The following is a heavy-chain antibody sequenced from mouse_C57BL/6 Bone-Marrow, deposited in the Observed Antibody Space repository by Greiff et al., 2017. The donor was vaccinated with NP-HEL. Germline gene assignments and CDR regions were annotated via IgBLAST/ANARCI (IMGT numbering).Heavy chain of an antibody. CDR3: ASAYTTGVATDYAMDY. J-gene: IGHJ4*01. Sequence: VQLQQSVAELVRPGASVKLSCTASGFNIKNTYMHWVKQRPEQGLEWIGRIDPANGNTKYAPKFQGKATITADTSSNTAYLQLSSLTSEDTAIYYCASAYTTGVATDYAMDYWGQGTSVTVSS. V-gene: IGHV14-3*01. CDR1: GFNIKNTY. D-gene: IGHD1-1*01. CDR2: IDPANGNT.